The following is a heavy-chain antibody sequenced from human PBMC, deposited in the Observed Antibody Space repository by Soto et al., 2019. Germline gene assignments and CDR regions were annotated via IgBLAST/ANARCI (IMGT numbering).Heavy chain of an antibody. J-gene: IGHJ4*02. CDR2: MNPNSGNT. V-gene: IGHV1-8*01. D-gene: IGHD2-2*02. CDR3: ARVRGYCSSTSCYKTDY. CDR1: GYTFTSYD. Sequence: ASVKVSCKASGYTFTSYDINWARQATGQGLEWMGWMNPNSGNTGYAQKFQGRVTMTRNTSISTAYMELSSLRSEDTAVYYCARVRGYCSSTSCYKTDYWGQGTLVTVSS.